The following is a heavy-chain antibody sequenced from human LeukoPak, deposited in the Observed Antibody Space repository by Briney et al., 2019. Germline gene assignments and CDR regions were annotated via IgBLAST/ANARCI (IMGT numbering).Heavy chain of an antibody. J-gene: IGHJ4*02. CDR1: GFTFSTYA. D-gene: IGHD5-24*01. CDR3: ARGSMRMATAGLADY. Sequence: PGGSLRLSCAASGFTFSTYAMSWLRKAPGKGLEGVSAFSCCGGSTFCADPVEGLFTISRDNYKNTLYLQMNSLRAEDTAVYYCARGSMRMATAGLADYWGQGTLVAVSS. CDR2: FSCCGGST. V-gene: IGHV3-23*01.